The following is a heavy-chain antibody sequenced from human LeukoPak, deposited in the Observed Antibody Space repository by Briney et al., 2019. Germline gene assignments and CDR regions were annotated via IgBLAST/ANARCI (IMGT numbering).Heavy chain of an antibody. J-gene: IGHJ6*04. V-gene: IGHV1-69*13. Sequence: ASVKVSRKASGGTFSSYAISWVRQAPGQGLEWMGGIIPIFGTANYAQKFQGRVTITADESTSTAYMELSSLRSEDTAVYYCARDLTMVRGVDGMDVWSKGTTVTVSS. CDR3: ARDLTMVRGVDGMDV. CDR1: GGTFSSYA. CDR2: IIPIFGTA. D-gene: IGHD3-10*01.